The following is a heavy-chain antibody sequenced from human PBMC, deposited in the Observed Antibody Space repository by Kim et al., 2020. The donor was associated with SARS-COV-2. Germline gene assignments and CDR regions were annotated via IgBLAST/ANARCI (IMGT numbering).Heavy chain of an antibody. J-gene: IGHJ6*02. CDR1: GCTFTSYA. CDR3: ARASHDFWPSRRSYGMDV. Sequence: ASVKVSCKASGCTFTSYAMHWVRQAPGQRLEWMGWINAGNGNTKYSQKFQGRVTITRDTSASTAYMELSSLRSEDTAVYYCARASHDFWPSRRSYGMDVWGQGTTVTVSS. D-gene: IGHD3-3*01. CDR2: INAGNGNT. V-gene: IGHV1-3*01.